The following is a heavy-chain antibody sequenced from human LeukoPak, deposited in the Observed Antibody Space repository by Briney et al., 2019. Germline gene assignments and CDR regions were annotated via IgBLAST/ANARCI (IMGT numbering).Heavy chain of an antibody. D-gene: IGHD6-6*01. CDR1: GFTFSDYY. V-gene: IGHV3-30-3*01. CDR3: ARGSPENIAARPTILDY. J-gene: IGHJ4*02. CDR2: ISYDGSNK. Sequence: GGSLRLSCAASGFTFSDYYMSWIRQAPGKGLEWVAVISYDGSNKYYADSVKGRFTISRDNSKNMLYLQMNSLRVEDTAVYYCARGSPENIAARPTILDYWGQGTLVTVSS.